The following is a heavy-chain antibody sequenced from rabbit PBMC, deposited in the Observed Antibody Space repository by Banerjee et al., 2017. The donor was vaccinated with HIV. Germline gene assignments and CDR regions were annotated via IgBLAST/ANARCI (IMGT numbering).Heavy chain of an antibody. CDR1: GFDFSTYG. Sequence: QEQLEESGGGLVKPGGSLKLSCKASGFDFSTYGVNWVRQAPGKGLGWIGYFPYGGSASPAGWVNGRFTISRHNAQNTLYLQLNSLTAADTATYFCVRGSISGTDYNLWGPGTLVTVS. CDR3: VRGSISGTDYNL. CDR2: FPYGGSA. J-gene: IGHJ4*01. D-gene: IGHD1-1*01. V-gene: IGHV1S47*01.